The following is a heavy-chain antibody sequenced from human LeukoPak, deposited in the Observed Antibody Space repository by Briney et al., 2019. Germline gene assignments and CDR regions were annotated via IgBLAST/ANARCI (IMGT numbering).Heavy chain of an antibody. CDR3: VCGSGSYQLNDY. V-gene: IGHV1-69*13. CDR2: IIPIFGTA. J-gene: IGHJ4*02. D-gene: IGHD3-10*01. CDR1: GGTFSSYA. Sequence: GASVKVSCKASGGTFSSYAISWARQAPGQGLEWMGGIIPIFGTANYAQKFQGRVAITADESTSTAYMELSSLRSEDTAVYYCVCGSGSYQLNDYWGQGTLVTVSS.